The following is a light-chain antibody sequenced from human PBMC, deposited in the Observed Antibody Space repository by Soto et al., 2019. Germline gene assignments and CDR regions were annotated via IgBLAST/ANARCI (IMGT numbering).Light chain of an antibody. J-gene: IGKJ3*01. V-gene: IGKV3-15*01. CDR2: NAS. Sequence: EIVMTQSPGILSLSPGETATLSCRASQSVSTKLAWYQQRPGQTPRLLIYNASTRATGVPARFSGGGSVTELSLTISSLQSDDLAVYYCHQYNTWPPHFTFGPGTKVDVK. CDR3: HQYNTWPPHFT. CDR1: QSVSTK.